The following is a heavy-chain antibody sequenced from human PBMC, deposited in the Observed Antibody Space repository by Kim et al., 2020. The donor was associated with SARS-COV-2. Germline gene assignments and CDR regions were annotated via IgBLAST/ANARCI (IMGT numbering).Heavy chain of an antibody. V-gene: IGHV3-7*01. J-gene: IGHJ4*02. CDR3: VRDSTFGGVIGFDF. D-gene: IGHD3-16*02. CDR1: GFTFSSYW. Sequence: GGSLRLSCAASGFTFSSYWMTWVRQAPGKGLAWVANIKQDGSAEYYVDSVKGRFTISRDNAKNSLYLQMNSLRGEDTAVYYCVRDSTFGGVIGFDFWGQGTLVPVSS. CDR2: IKQDGSAE.